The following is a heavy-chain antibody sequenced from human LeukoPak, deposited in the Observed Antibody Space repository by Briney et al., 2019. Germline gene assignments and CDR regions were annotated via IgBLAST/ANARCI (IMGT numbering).Heavy chain of an antibody. CDR1: GFTVSSNY. CDR2: IYSGGST. D-gene: IGHD6-19*01. J-gene: IGHJ4*02. CDR3: ARVFSGWYFYFDN. V-gene: IGHV3-53*01. Sequence: PGGSLRLSCAASGFTVSSNYMSWVRQAPGKGLEWVSVIYSGGSTTYADSVKGRFTISRDNAKNTLYLQMNSLRAEDTGVYFCARVFSGWYFYFDNWGQGTLVTVSS.